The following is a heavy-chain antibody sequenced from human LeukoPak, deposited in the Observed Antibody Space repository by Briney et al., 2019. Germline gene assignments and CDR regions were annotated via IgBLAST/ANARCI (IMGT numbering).Heavy chain of an antibody. Sequence: GASVKVSCKASGYTFSSYGINWVRQAPGQGLEWMGWISAYTDDTNYAQNLQGRVTMTTDTSTSTAYMELRSLRSDDTAVYYCARGIHTTSWYKVDDAFDIWGQGTVVTVSS. CDR2: ISAYTDDT. CDR3: ARGIHTTSWYKVDDAFDI. V-gene: IGHV1-18*01. D-gene: IGHD6-13*01. CDR1: GYTFSSYG. J-gene: IGHJ3*02.